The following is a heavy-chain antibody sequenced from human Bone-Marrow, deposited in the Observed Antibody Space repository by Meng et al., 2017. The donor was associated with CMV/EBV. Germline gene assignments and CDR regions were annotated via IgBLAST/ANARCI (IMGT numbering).Heavy chain of an antibody. CDR1: GFTFSSYA. CDR3: AKDLYCSSTSCPSFYYYYGMDV. CDR2: ISGSGGST. Sequence: GESLKISCAASGFTFSSYAMSWVRQAPGKGLEWVSAISGSGGSTYYADSVKGRFTISRDNAKNTLYLQMNSLRAEDTAVYYCAKDLYCSSTSCPSFYYYYGMDVWGQGTTVTVSS. D-gene: IGHD2-2*01. J-gene: IGHJ6*02. V-gene: IGHV3-23*01.